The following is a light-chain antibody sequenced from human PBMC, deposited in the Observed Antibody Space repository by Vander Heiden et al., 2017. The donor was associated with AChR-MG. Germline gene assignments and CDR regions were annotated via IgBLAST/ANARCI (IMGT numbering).Light chain of an antibody. CDR1: QSLLHSNEYNY. CDR2: LGT. Sequence: DIVMTQSPRSLPVTPGEPASISSRSSQSLLHSNEYNYLDWYLQKPGQSQQHLIYLGTNRAYEVPDRFSGSGSGTDFTLKISRVEAEDVGVYYCMQALQTPTFGQGTRLEIK. CDR3: MQALQTPT. J-gene: IGKJ5*01. V-gene: IGKV2-28*01.